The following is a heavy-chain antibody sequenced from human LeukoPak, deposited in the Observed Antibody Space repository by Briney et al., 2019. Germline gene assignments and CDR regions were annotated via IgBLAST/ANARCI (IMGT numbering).Heavy chain of an antibody. Sequence: PSGTLSLTCAVSGGSISSSNWWSWVRQPPGKGLEWIGEIYHSGSTNYNPSLKSRVTISVDTSKNQFSLKLSSVTAADTAVYYCARSRGIAGYFDYWGQGTLVTVSS. CDR2: IYHSGST. V-gene: IGHV4-4*02. CDR3: ARSRGIAGYFDY. CDR1: GGSISSSNW. J-gene: IGHJ4*02. D-gene: IGHD1-26*01.